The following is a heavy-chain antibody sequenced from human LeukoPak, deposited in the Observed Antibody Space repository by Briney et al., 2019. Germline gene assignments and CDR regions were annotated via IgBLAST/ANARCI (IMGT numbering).Heavy chain of an antibody. CDR1: GLTFSSYW. J-gene: IGHJ4*02. CDR2: IKQDGSEK. Sequence: GGSLRLSCAASGLTFSSYWMSWVRQAPGKGLEWVANIKQDGSEKYYADSVKGRFTISRDNSKNTLNLQMNSLRAEDTAVYYCAKDPTHYRVWDYYETIGLSYWGQGTLVTVSS. CDR3: AKDPTHYRVWDYYETIGLSY. D-gene: IGHD3-22*01. V-gene: IGHV3-7*01.